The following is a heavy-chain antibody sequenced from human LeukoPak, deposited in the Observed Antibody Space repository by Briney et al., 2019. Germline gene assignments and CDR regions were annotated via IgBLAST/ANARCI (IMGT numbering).Heavy chain of an antibody. CDR3: ARVVWTTGTYYFDY. J-gene: IGHJ4*02. D-gene: IGHD4-11*01. V-gene: IGHV4-59*01. CDR1: GGSISSYY. Sequence: PSETLSLTCTVSGGSISSYYWSWIRQPPGKGLEWIGYIYYSGSTNYNPSLKSRVTISVDTSKNQFSLKLSSVTAADTAVYYCARVVWTTGTYYFDYWGQGTLVTLSS. CDR2: IYYSGST.